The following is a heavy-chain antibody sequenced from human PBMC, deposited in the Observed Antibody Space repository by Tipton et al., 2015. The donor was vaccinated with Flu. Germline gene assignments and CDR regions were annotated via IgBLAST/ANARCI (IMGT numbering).Heavy chain of an antibody. CDR3: ARDMGRGYGEWDS. V-gene: IGHV3-53*01. CDR1: GFTVTNNY. Sequence: SLRLSCAASGFTVTNNYATWVRQAPGKGLEWVSVIYTTGRTKSADSVKDRFTISRDISKNMVYLQMNSLRVDDTAIYYCARDMGRGYGEWDSWGQGTLVTVSS. J-gene: IGHJ5*02. D-gene: IGHD3-10*01. CDR2: IYTTGRT.